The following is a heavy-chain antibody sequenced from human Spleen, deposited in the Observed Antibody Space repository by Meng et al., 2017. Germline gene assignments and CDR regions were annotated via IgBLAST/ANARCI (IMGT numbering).Heavy chain of an antibody. Sequence: QLQLQESGPGLVEPLQTLSLTCTVSGGSIRSGDYYWTWIRQPPGNGPESIGYIYYSRSTYDNPSLKSRVTISLDTSKNQFSLELTSVTAADTAVYYCARLAGCSGGTCYVDYWGQGALVTVSS. D-gene: IGHD2-15*01. CDR2: IYYSRST. V-gene: IGHV4-30-4*01. CDR3: ARLAGCSGGTCYVDY. J-gene: IGHJ4*02. CDR1: GGSIRSGDYY.